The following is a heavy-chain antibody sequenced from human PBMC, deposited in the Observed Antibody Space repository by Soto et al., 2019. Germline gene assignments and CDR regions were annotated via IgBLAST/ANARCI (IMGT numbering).Heavy chain of an antibody. CDR3: ARAGDGYNMVDP. CDR1: GGTFSSYA. V-gene: IGHV3-30-3*01. J-gene: IGHJ5*02. D-gene: IGHD5-12*01. Sequence: SCKASGGTFSSYAMHWVRQAPGKGLEWVAVISYDGSNKYYADSVKGRFTISRDNSKNTLYLQMNSLRAEDTAVYYCARAGDGYNMVDPWGQGTLVTVSS. CDR2: ISYDGSNK.